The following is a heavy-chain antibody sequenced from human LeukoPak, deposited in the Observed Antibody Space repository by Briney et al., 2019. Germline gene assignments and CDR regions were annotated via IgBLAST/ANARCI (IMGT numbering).Heavy chain of an antibody. D-gene: IGHD2-15*01. J-gene: IGHJ3*02. Sequence: PGRSLRLSCAASGFTFSTYWMTWVRQAPGKGLEWVANIRQDGSEKFYVDSVKGRFTISRDNAKNSLYLQLNSLRAEDTAVYYCARDSSPRDGYDAFDIWGQGTMVTVSS. CDR3: ARDSSPRDGYDAFDI. CDR2: IRQDGSEK. V-gene: IGHV3-7*01. CDR1: GFTFSTYW.